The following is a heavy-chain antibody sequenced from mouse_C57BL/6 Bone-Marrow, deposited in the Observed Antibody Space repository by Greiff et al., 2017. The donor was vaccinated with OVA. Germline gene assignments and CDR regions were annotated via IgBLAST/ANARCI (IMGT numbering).Heavy chain of an antibody. CDR2: INSDGGST. CDR3: ARKSVVATEAMDY. V-gene: IGHV5-2*01. J-gene: IGHJ4*01. Sequence: EVKVVESGGGLVQPGESLKLSCESNEYEFPSHDMSWVRKTPEKRLELVAAINSDGGSTYYPDTMERRFIISRDNTKKTLYLQMSSLRSEDTALYYCARKSVVATEAMDYWGQGTSVTVSS. D-gene: IGHD1-1*01. CDR1: EYEFPSHD.